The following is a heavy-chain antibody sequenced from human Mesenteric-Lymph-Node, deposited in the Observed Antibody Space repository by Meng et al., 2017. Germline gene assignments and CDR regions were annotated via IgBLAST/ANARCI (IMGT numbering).Heavy chain of an antibody. V-gene: IGHV3-74*01. Sequence: GESLKISCAASGFTFSSHWMHWVRQAPGKGLVWVSHINSDGSSTTYADSVKGRFTISRDNAKSTLYLQMNSLRAEDTAVYYCARDVGANGWPEYWGQGTLVTGAS. D-gene: IGHD6-19*01. CDR3: ARDVGANGWPEY. J-gene: IGHJ4*02. CDR1: GFTFSSHW. CDR2: INSDGSST.